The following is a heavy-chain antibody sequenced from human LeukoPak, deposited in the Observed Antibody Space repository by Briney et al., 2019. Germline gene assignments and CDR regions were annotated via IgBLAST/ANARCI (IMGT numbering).Heavy chain of an antibody. CDR3: AKDISIGGFADGYFYGMDA. CDR1: GFKFDDYG. D-gene: IGHD4-23*01. J-gene: IGHJ6*02. V-gene: IGHV3-9*01. CDR2: ISWNGAIM. Sequence: GRSLRLSCATSGFKFDDYGMHWVRQAPRKGLEWVSGISWNGAIMVYADSVKGRVTISRDNAQNSLYLQMNSLRAEDTALYYCAKDISIGGFADGYFYGMDAWGQGTTVTVSS.